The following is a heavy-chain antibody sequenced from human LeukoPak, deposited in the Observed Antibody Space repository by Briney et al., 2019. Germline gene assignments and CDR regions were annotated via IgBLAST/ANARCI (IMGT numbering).Heavy chain of an antibody. CDR2: IDSGGSNT. CDR1: GFTFSTYW. V-gene: IGHV3-74*01. Sequence: GGSLRLSCVVSGFTFSTYWMHWVRQGPGKGLVWVSRIDSGGSNTLYADSVRGRFTISRDNAKNTLYLQMDRLRGDDTAVYYCARPHSSDFWSGYYLNYWGLGTLVAVSS. D-gene: IGHD3-3*01. J-gene: IGHJ4*02. CDR3: ARPHSSDFWSGYYLNY.